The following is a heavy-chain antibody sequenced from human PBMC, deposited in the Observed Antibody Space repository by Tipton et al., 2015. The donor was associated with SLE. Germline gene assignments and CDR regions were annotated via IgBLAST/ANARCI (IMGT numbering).Heavy chain of an antibody. CDR3: ASLDYGDYEYFDL. D-gene: IGHD4-17*01. V-gene: IGHV3-21*01. CDR2: ISSSGSYI. J-gene: IGHJ2*01. CDR1: GFTFSSYS. Sequence: GSLRLSCAASGFTFSSYSMNWVRQAPGKGLEWVSSISSSGSYIYYADSVKGRFTISRDNSKNTLYLQMGSLRAEDMAVYYCASLDYGDYEYFDLWGRGTLVTVSS.